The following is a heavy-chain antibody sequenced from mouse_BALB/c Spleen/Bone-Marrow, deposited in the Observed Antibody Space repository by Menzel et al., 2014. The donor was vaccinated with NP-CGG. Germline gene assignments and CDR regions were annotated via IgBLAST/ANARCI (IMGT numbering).Heavy chain of an antibody. CDR2: INPSNGGT. V-gene: IGHV1S81*02. D-gene: IGHD2-10*01. Sequence: QVQLHQSGAELVKPGASVKLSCKASGYTFTSYYLYWVKQRPGQGLEWIGEINPSNGGTNFNERFKSKASLTVDKSSSTAYMQLNSLTSEDSAVYYCTRRSLLSDYYSMDYWGQGTSVTVSS. CDR3: TRRSLLSDYYSMDY. CDR1: GYTFTSYY. J-gene: IGHJ4*01.